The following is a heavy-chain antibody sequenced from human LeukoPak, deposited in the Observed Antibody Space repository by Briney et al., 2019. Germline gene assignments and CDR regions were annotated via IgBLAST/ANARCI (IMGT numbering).Heavy chain of an antibody. CDR3: ANDLPYNGFDY. CDR1: GFTFSSYG. Sequence: PGRSLRLSCAASGFTFSSYGMHWVRQAPGKGLEWVAVISYDGSNKYYAYSVKGRFTISRDNSKNTLYLQMNSLRAEDTAVYYCANDLPYNGFDYWGQGPLVTVSS. CDR2: ISYDGSNK. V-gene: IGHV3-30*18. D-gene: IGHD1-1*01. J-gene: IGHJ4*02.